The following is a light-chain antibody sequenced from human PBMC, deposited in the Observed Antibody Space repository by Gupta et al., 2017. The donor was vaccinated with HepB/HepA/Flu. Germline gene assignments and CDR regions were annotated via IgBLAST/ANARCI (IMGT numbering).Light chain of an antibody. CDR1: QDINSY. J-gene: IGKJ5*01. CDR2: SAS. V-gene: IGKV1-9*01. Sequence: DLQLTQSPCFPSASLGDRVTITCLASQDINSYLIWYQQKPGKAPKLLIYSASTLQSGVPSRFSGSGSGTEFTLTISSVQPEDFATYYCQQFNSYPNTFGQGTRLDIK. CDR3: QQFNSYPNT.